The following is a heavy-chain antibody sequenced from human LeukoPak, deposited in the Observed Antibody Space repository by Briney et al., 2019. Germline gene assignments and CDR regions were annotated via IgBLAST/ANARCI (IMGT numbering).Heavy chain of an antibody. V-gene: IGHV3-30*18. CDR1: GFTFSSYG. Sequence: GGSLRLSCAASGFTFSSYGMHWVRQAPGKGLEWVAVISYDGSNKYYADSVKGRFTISRDNSKNTLYLQMNSLRAEDTAVYYCAKGQQWMAQPAYFDYWGQGTLVTVSS. D-gene: IGHD6-19*01. CDR2: ISYDGSNK. CDR3: AKGQQWMAQPAYFDY. J-gene: IGHJ4*02.